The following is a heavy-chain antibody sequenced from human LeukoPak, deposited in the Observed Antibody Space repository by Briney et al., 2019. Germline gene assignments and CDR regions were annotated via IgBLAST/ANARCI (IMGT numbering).Heavy chain of an antibody. Sequence: GGSLRLSCAASGFTFSSYTMNWVRQAPGKGLEWVSQISSSSSTIYYADSVKGRFTISRDNAKNSLNLQMNSLRAEDTAVYYCARDSPQALAILHAFDIWGHGTMVTVSS. CDR2: ISSSSSTI. CDR3: ARDSPQALAILHAFDI. J-gene: IGHJ3*02. D-gene: IGHD5-12*01. CDR1: GFTFSSYT. V-gene: IGHV3-48*01.